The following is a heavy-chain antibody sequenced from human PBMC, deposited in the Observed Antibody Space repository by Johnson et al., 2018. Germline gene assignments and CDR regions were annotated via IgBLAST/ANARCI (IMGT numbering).Heavy chain of an antibody. D-gene: IGHD1-20*01. V-gene: IGHV1-69*01. J-gene: IGHJ5*01. CDR1: VGTFSRYA. Sequence: QMVESGAEVKQPGSSVKFSCKASVGTFSRYAISWVRQAPGQGLEWMGGIIPLFGTPNYAQRFQGRLTITADEATTTAYMELSSLRSEDTSLYYCARDVSGTTLGWFDSWGQGTLVTVSS. CDR2: IIPLFGTP. CDR3: ARDVSGTTLGWFDS.